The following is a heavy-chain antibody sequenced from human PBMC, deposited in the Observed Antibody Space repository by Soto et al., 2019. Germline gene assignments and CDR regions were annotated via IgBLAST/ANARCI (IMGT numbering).Heavy chain of an antibody. CDR2: ISPTGGTR. Sequence: GGSLRLSCATSGFIFRIYDMSWVRQAPGKGLEWVSGISPTGGTRYYADSVKGRFTVSRANSKNTLYLQMNSLRAKDTAIYYCANVPIWCGGSSCYTEGFDSWGQGTLVTVSS. V-gene: IGHV3-23*01. CDR1: GFIFRIYD. D-gene: IGHD2-21*01. CDR3: ANVPIWCGGSSCYTEGFDS. J-gene: IGHJ4*02.